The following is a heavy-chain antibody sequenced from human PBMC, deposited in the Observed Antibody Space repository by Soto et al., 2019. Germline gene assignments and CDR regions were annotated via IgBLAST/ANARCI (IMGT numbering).Heavy chain of an antibody. D-gene: IGHD1-26*01. V-gene: IGHV3-21*01. CDR2: ISSTSIYI. J-gene: IGHJ4*02. CDR3: ARQRGGREGDY. CDR1: GFTFSDNS. Sequence: EVQLVESGGGLVKPGGSLRLSCAASGFTFSDNSMKWVRQAPGKGLEWVSSISSTSIYIFYADAVKGRFTISRDNAKNSLYLQINSLRAEDTAVYYCARQRGGREGDYWGQGPLVTVSS.